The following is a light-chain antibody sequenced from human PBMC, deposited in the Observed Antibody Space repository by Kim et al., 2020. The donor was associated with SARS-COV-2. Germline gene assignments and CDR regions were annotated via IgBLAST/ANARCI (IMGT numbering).Light chain of an antibody. V-gene: IGKV3-11*01. J-gene: IGKJ4*01. CDR1: QSVSSF. CDR2: DAS. CDR3: HQRSNWPPLT. Sequence: LSPGERVTLSCRASQSVSSFLAWHQQKPGQAPMLLIYDASNRATGIPDRVSGSGSGTDFTLTISSLEPEDFAVYYCHQRSNWPPLTFGGGTKLEI.